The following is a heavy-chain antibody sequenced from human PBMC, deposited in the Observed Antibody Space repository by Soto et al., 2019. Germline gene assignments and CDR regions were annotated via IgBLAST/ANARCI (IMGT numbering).Heavy chain of an antibody. CDR2: IWYDGSNK. CDR3: ARARGRFYMDV. CDR1: GFTFSSYG. Sequence: GGSLRLSCAASGFTFSSYGMHWVRQAPGKGLEWVAVIWYDGSNKYYADSVKGRFTISRDNSKNTLYLQMNSLRAEDTAVYYCARARGRFYMDVWGKGTTVTVSS. J-gene: IGHJ6*03. D-gene: IGHD3-16*01. V-gene: IGHV3-33*01.